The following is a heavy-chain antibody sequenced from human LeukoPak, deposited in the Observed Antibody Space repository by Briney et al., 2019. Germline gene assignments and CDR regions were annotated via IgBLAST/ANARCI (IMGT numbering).Heavy chain of an antibody. CDR2: IYYSGST. Sequence: SETLSLTCTVSGGSISSHYWSWIRQPPGKGLEWIGYIYYSGSTNYNPPLKSRVTISVDTSKNQFSLKLSSVTAADTAVYYCASSPGLGYCSSTSCPKVNWFDPWGQGTLVTVSS. CDR1: GGSISSHY. CDR3: ASSPGLGYCSSTSCPKVNWFDP. J-gene: IGHJ5*02. D-gene: IGHD2-2*01. V-gene: IGHV4-59*11.